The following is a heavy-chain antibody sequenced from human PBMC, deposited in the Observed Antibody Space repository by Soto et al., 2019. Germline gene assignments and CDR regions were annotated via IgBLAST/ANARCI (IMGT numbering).Heavy chain of an antibody. CDR2: IYYSGST. J-gene: IGHJ4*02. D-gene: IGHD4-17*01. Sequence: NPSETLSLTCTVSGGSISSGDYYWSWIRQPPGKGLEWIGYIYYSGSTYYNPPLKSRVTISVDTSKNQFSLKLSSVTAADTAVYYCARLKSPGDYVLDYWGQGTLVTVSS. CDR3: ARLKSPGDYVLDY. V-gene: IGHV4-30-4*01. CDR1: GGSISSGDYY.